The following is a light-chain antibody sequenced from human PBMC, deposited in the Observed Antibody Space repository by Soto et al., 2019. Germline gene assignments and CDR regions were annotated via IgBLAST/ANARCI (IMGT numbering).Light chain of an antibody. CDR3: AAWDDSLSGGV. Sequence: QSVLTQPPSASGTPGQRFTISCSGSSSNIGSNYVYWYQHLPGTAPKLLIYSNNQRPSGVPDRFSGSKSGTSASLAISGLRYEDEADYYCAAWDDSLSGGVFGGGTQVTV. V-gene: IGLV1-47*02. CDR1: SSNIGSNY. CDR2: SNN. J-gene: IGLJ3*02.